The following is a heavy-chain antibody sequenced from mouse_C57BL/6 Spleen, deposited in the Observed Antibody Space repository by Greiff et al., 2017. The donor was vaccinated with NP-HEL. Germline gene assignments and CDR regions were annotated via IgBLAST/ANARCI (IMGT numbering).Heavy chain of an antibody. V-gene: IGHV1-18*01. D-gene: IGHD2-4*01. CDR1: GYTFTDYN. CDR2: INPNNGGT. CDR3: AREEGGDDYENYYAMDY. J-gene: IGHJ4*01. Sequence: EVQLQQSGPELVKPGASVKIPCKASGYTFTDYNMDWVKQSHGKSLEWIGDINPNNGGTIYNQKFKGKATLTVDKSSSTAYMELRSLTSEDTAVYYCAREEGGDDYENYYAMDYWGQGTSVTVSS.